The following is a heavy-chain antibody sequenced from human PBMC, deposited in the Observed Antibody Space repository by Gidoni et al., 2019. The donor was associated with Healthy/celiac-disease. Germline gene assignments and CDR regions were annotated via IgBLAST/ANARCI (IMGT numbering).Heavy chain of an antibody. CDR2: ISSSGSTI. CDR1: GFTFSSYE. CDR3: ASGNTNEMHYYDSSGYYR. D-gene: IGHD3-22*01. V-gene: IGHV3-48*03. J-gene: IGHJ4*02. Sequence: EVQLVESGGGLVQPGGSLRLSCAASGFTFSSYEMNWVRQAPGKGLEWVSYISSSGSTIYYADSVKGRFTISRDNAKNSLYLQMNSLRAEDTAVYYCASGNTNEMHYYDSSGYYRWGQGTLVTVSS.